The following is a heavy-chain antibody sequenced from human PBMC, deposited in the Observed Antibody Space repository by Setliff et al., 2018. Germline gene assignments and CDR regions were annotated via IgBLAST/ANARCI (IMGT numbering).Heavy chain of an antibody. Sequence: ASVKVSCKASGYTFTTHGISWVRQAPGQGLEWMGWISTDDGDTNFAQKFQGRVTLTTDASTGTAYMELRSLTFDDTAVYYCARDWFCSGGDCSDVFDFWGQGTMVTVSS. V-gene: IGHV1-18*01. CDR3: ARDWFCSGGDCSDVFDF. J-gene: IGHJ3*01. CDR2: ISTDDGDT. D-gene: IGHD2-21*02. CDR1: GYTFTTHG.